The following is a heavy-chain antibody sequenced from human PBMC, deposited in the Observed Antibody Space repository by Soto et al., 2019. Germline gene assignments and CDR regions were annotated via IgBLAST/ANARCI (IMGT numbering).Heavy chain of an antibody. CDR2: INPSGGST. D-gene: IGHD4-17*01. V-gene: IGHV1-46*03. CDR1: GYTFTSYY. Sequence: QVQLVQSGAEVKKPGASVKVSCKASGYTFTSYYMHWVRQAPGQGLEWMGIINPSGGSTSYAQKFQGRVTMTRDTSTSTVYMELSSLRSEDTAVYSCARVATVSGAFDLWGQGTMVTDSS. J-gene: IGHJ3*01. CDR3: ARVATVSGAFDL.